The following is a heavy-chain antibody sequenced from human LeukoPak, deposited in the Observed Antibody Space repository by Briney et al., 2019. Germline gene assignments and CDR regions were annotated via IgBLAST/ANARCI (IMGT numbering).Heavy chain of an antibody. CDR1: RFTFSTNW. J-gene: IGHJ4*02. CDR2: ITPAGSEK. Sequence: GGSLRLSCAASRFTFSTNWMGWVRQAPGKGLEWVASITPAGSEKYYANSMKGRFTISRDNAKNSLFLQMNSLRADDTGVYFCVSGGDSGYWGRGTLVTVSS. V-gene: IGHV3-7*03. D-gene: IGHD2-21*02. CDR3: VSGGDSGY.